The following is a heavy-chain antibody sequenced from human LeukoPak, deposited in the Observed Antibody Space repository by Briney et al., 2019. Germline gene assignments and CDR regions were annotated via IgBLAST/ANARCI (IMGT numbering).Heavy chain of an antibody. J-gene: IGHJ5*02. V-gene: IGHV3-23*01. CDR2: ISDSGGST. CDR3: AKEAASFDP. Sequence: GGSLRLSCAASGFTFTNYAMTWVRQAPGKGLEWVSSISDSGGSTHYADSVRGRFTISRDNSKNTLYLQMNNLRADDTALYYCAKEAASFDPWGQGTLVTVSS. D-gene: IGHD6-25*01. CDR1: GFTFTNYA.